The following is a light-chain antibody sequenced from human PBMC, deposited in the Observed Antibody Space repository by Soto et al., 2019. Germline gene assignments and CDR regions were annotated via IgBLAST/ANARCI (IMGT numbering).Light chain of an antibody. V-gene: IGLV2-11*01. J-gene: IGLJ1*01. CDR3: CSYVGRNTYV. Sequence: QSVLTQPRSASGSPGQSITISCTGTSSDVGGYNYVSWDQQHPAKAPKLIIFDVSKRPSGVPNRFSGSKSGNTASLTISGLRAEDEADYYCCSYVGRNTYVFGTGTTVTVL. CDR2: DVS. CDR1: SSDVGGYNY.